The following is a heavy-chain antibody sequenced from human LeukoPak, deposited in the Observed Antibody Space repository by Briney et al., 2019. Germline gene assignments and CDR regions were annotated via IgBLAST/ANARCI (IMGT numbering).Heavy chain of an antibody. Sequence: PGGALRLSCAASGFTFSSYSMNWVRQARGKGVEGVSYISSSSSTIYYADSVKGRFPISRDNAKNPVVLQKNTLRAEETAVYYCARDQGIGIIPLAFDIWGQGTMVTVSS. J-gene: IGHJ3*02. D-gene: IGHD2-15*01. V-gene: IGHV3-48*04. CDR3: ARDQGIGIIPLAFDI. CDR2: ISSSSSTI. CDR1: GFTFSSYS.